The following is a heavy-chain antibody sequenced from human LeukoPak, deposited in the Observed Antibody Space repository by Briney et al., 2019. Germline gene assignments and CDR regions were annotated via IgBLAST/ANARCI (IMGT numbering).Heavy chain of an antibody. J-gene: IGHJ6*04. CDR3: ARDRVAAAVKPYYYYYGMDV. D-gene: IGHD6-13*01. Sequence: SQTLSLTCTVSGGSISSGGYYWRWIRQHPGKGLEWIGYIYYSGSTYYNPSLKSRVTISVDTSKNQFSLKLSSVTAADTAVYYCARDRVAAAVKPYYYYYGMDVWGKGTTVTVSS. V-gene: IGHV4-31*03. CDR2: IYYSGST. CDR1: GGSISSGGYY.